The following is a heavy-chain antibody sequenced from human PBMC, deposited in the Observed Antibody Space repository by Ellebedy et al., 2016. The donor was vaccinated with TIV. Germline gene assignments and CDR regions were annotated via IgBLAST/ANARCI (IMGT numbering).Heavy chain of an antibody. D-gene: IGHD4-23*01. Sequence: AASVKVSCKASGFTFTKSAVQWVRQARGQRLEWIGWIVVGSGNTHYAQKFQERVTITRDMSTSTAYMELSSLRSEDTAVYYCARDGAGRWDYWGPGTLVTVSS. CDR1: GFTFTKSA. J-gene: IGHJ4*02. CDR3: ARDGAGRWDY. CDR2: IVVGSGNT. V-gene: IGHV1-58*01.